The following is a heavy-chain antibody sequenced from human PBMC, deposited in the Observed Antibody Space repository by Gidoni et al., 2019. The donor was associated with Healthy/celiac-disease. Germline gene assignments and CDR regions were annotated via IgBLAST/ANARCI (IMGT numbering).Heavy chain of an antibody. CDR1: GYTFTGYY. CDR3: ARDPGGIQLWALDY. D-gene: IGHD5-18*01. CDR2: INPNSGGT. Sequence: QVQLVQSGAEVKKPGASVKVSCKAAGYTFTGYYMAWVRQAPGQGLEWMGWINPNSGGTSYAQKFQGRVTMTRDTSISTAYMELSRLRSDDTAVYYCARDPGGIQLWALDYWGQGTLVTVSS. V-gene: IGHV1-2*02. J-gene: IGHJ4*02.